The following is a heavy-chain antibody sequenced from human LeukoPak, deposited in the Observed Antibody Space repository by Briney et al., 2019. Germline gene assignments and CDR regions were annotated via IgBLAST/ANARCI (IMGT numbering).Heavy chain of an antibody. J-gene: IGHJ5*02. CDR2: IYTSGGT. Sequence: SETLSLTCTVSGGSISSGSYYWSWIRQPAGKALEWIGRIYTSGGTNYNPSLKSRVTISVDTSKNQFSLKLSSVTAADTAVYYCVKTPDYGDYEGWFDTWGQGTLVTVSS. V-gene: IGHV4-61*02. D-gene: IGHD4-17*01. CDR3: VKTPDYGDYEGWFDT. CDR1: GGSISSGSYY.